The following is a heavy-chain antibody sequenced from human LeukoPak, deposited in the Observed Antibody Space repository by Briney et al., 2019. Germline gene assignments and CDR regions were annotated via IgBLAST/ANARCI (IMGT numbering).Heavy chain of an antibody. CDR2: IYPGDSDT. J-gene: IGHJ4*02. Sequence: GWIRQPPGKGLEWMGIIYPGDSDTRYSPSFQGQVTISADKSISTAYLQWSSLKASDTAMYYCARRSDLSSSWFFDYWGQGTLVTVSS. CDR3: ARRSDLSSSWFFDY. V-gene: IGHV5-51*01. D-gene: IGHD6-13*01.